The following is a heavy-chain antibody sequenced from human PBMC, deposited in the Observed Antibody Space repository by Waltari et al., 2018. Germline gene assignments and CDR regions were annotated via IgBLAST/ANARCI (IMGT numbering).Heavy chain of an antibody. CDR2: INPNSGGT. J-gene: IGHJ4*02. CDR3: ARATSEQLVYYFDY. CDR1: GYTFPGYY. Sequence: QLQLVQSGAEVKKPGASVTVACTASGYTFPGYYMHWLRQPPGQGLEWMGWINPNSGGTNYAQKFQGWVTMTRDTSISTAYMELSRLRSDDTAVYYCARATSEQLVYYFDYWGQGTLVTVSS. D-gene: IGHD6-6*01. V-gene: IGHV1-2*04.